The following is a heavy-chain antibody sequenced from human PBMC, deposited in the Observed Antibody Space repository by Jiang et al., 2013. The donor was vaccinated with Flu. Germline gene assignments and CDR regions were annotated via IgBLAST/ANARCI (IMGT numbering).Heavy chain of an antibody. Sequence: KASGGTFSSYAISWVRQAPGQGLEWMGGIIPIFGIANYAQKFQGRVTITADESTSTAYMELSSLRSEDTAVYYCAKRWTPFSWAFDIWGQGTMVTVSS. CDR3: AKRWTPFSWAFDI. D-gene: IGHD1-1*01. CDR1: GGTFSSYA. V-gene: IGHV1-69*01. CDR2: IIPIFGIA. J-gene: IGHJ3*02.